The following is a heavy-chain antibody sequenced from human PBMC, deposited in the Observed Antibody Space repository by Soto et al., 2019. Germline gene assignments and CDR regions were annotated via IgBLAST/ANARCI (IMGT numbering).Heavy chain of an antibody. D-gene: IGHD3-9*01. CDR2: INAGNGNT. CDR3: ARVYYDILTGRPLYYFDY. CDR1: GYTFTSYA. V-gene: IGHV1-3*01. Sequence: GASVKVSCKASGYTFTSYAMHWVRQAPGQRLEWMGWINAGNGNTKYSQKFQGRVTITRDTSASTAYMELSSLRSEDTAVYYCARVYYDILTGRPLYYFDYWGQGTLVTVSS. J-gene: IGHJ4*02.